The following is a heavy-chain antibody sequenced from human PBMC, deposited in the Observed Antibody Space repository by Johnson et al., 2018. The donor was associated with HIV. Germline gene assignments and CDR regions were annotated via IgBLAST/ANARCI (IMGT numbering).Heavy chain of an antibody. D-gene: IGHD3-3*01. CDR2: IYSGGST. V-gene: IGHV3-66*02. Sequence: VQLVESGGGLVKPGGSLRLSCVASGFTFSDYYMSWVRQAPGKGLEWVSIIYSGGSTYYADSVKGRFTISRDNSKDTLYLEMNSLRAEDTAVYYCARGDFWSGYPDAFDIWGQGTMVTVSS. J-gene: IGHJ3*02. CDR1: GFTFSDYY. CDR3: ARGDFWSGYPDAFDI.